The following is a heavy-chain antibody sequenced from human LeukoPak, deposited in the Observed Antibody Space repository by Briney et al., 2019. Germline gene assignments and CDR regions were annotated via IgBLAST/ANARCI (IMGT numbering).Heavy chain of an antibody. CDR1: GFTFSSYE. CDR3: ARIPDSEYSSSFREDAFDI. J-gene: IGHJ3*02. CDR2: ISSSGSTI. Sequence: AGGSLRLSCAASGFTFSSYEMNWVRQAPGKGLEWVSYISSSGSTIYYADSVKGRFTISRDNAKNSLYLQMNSLRAEDTAVYYCARIPDSEYSSSFREDAFDIWGQGTMVTVSS. V-gene: IGHV3-48*03. D-gene: IGHD6-6*01.